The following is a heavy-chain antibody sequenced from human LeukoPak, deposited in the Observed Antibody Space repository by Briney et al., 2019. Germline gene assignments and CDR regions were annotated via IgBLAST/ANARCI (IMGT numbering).Heavy chain of an antibody. Sequence: SSETLSLTCTVSGGSISSYYWSWIRQPPGKGLEWIGYIYYSGSTNYNPSLKSRVTISVDTSKNQFSLKLSSVTAADTAVYYCARFQYYYDSSSRHMDVWGKGTTVTVSS. V-gene: IGHV4-59*01. CDR2: IYYSGST. J-gene: IGHJ6*03. CDR3: ARFQYYYDSSSRHMDV. CDR1: GGSISSYY. D-gene: IGHD3-22*01.